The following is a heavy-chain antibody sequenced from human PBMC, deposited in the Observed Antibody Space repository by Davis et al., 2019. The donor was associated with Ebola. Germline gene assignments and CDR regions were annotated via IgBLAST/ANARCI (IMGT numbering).Heavy chain of an antibody. CDR3: AKAWIQNRGYYYYYYGMDV. J-gene: IGHJ6*02. CDR2: IIPILGIA. V-gene: IGHV1-69*04. CDR1: GGTFSSYA. Sequence: AASVKVSCKASGGTFSSYAISWVRQAPGQGLEWMGRIIPILGIANYAQKFQGRVTITADKSTSTAYMELSSLRSEDTAVYYCAKAWIQNRGYYYYYYGMDVWGQGTTVTVSS. D-gene: IGHD5-18*01.